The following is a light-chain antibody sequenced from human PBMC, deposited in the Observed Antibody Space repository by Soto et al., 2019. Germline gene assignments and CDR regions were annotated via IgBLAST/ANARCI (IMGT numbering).Light chain of an antibody. Sequence: QSALTQPASVSGSPGQSITISCTGSSSDVGGYNYVSWYQQHPGKAPQLMIYEVSNRPSGVSNRFSGSKSGNTASLTISGLQAEDEADYYCSSYPSSSSNFVFGSGTKVTVL. J-gene: IGLJ1*01. CDR3: SSYPSSSSNFV. CDR2: EVS. V-gene: IGLV2-14*01. CDR1: SSDVGGYNY.